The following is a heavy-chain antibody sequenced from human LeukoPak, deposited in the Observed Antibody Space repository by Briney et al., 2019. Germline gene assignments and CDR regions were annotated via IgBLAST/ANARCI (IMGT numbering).Heavy chain of an antibody. D-gene: IGHD1-7*01. V-gene: IGHV3-30-3*01. CDR3: ARDYWWNYDY. CDR1: GFTFSDYA. Sequence: GGSLRLSCAASGFTFSDYAMHWVRQAPGKGLEWVAVISKDGSDKYYPGSVRGRFTISRDNSKNTIYLQMDSLRAEDTAIYYCARDYWWNYDYWGQGTLVTVAS. J-gene: IGHJ4*02. CDR2: ISKDGSDK.